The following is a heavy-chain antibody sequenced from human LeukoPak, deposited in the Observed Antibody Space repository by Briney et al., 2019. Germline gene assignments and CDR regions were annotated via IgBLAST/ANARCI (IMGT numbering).Heavy chain of an antibody. CDR2: IYYSGST. CDR1: GGSISSYY. CDR3: ARGGVPDYYYYGMDV. Sequence: SETLSLTCTVSGGSISSYYWCWIRQPPGKGLEWFGYIYYSGSTNYNPSLKSRVTISVDTSKNQFSLKLSSVTAADTAVYYCARGGVPDYYYYGMDVWGQGTTVTVSS. V-gene: IGHV4-59*01. D-gene: IGHD3-10*01. J-gene: IGHJ6*02.